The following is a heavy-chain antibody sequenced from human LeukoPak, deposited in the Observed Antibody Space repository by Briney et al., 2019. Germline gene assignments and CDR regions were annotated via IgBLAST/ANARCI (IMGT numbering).Heavy chain of an antibody. V-gene: IGHV3-30*02. Sequence: GGSLRLSCAASGFTFSSYGMQWVRQAPGKGLEWVAFIRYDGSNKYYADSVKGRFTISRDNSKNTLYLQMNSLRAEDTAVYYCAKDLYSSSPFLTLDYWGQGTLVTVSS. J-gene: IGHJ4*02. D-gene: IGHD6-13*01. CDR3: AKDLYSSSPFLTLDY. CDR1: GFTFSSYG. CDR2: IRYDGSNK.